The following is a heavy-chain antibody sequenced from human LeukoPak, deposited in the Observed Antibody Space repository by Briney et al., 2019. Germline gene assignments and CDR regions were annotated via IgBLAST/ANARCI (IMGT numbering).Heavy chain of an antibody. CDR1: GGSISSYY. D-gene: IGHD5-18*01. J-gene: IGHJ5*02. CDR3: ARDGHNLYSYGRFDN. Sequence: ETLSLTCTVSGGSISSYYWSWVRQAPGKGLEWVSVIYSGESTYYADSVKGRFTISRDNSKNTLYLQMHSLRAEDTAVYYCARDGHNLYSYGRFDNWGQGTLVTVSS. V-gene: IGHV3-53*01. CDR2: IYSGEST.